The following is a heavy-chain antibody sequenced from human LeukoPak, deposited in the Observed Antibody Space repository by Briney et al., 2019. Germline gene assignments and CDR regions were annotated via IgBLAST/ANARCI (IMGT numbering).Heavy chain of an antibody. CDR2: IYYSGST. V-gene: IGHV4-59*12. D-gene: IGHD5-12*01. CDR1: GGSISSYY. Sequence: SETLSLTCTVSGGSISSYYWSWIRQPAGKGLEWIGYIYYSGSTYYNPSLKSRVTISVDTSKNQFSLKLSSVTAADTAVYYCARGGYSGYDFGDHNWFDPWGQGTLVTVSS. J-gene: IGHJ5*02. CDR3: ARGGYSGYDFGDHNWFDP.